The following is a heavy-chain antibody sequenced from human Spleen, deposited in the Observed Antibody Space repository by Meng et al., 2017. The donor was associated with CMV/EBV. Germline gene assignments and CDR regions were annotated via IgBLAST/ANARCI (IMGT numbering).Heavy chain of an antibody. CDR2: ISGGGGRT. Sequence: GGSLRLSCTGSGFTFNTYAITWVRQAPGKRLEWVSTISGGGGRTYYADSVKCRFTISRDNFQQTLYLEMNSLSVEDTAVYFCAKEDRGGGANYDFWSGQPNYYYGMDVWGQGTAVTVSS. J-gene: IGHJ6*02. CDR1: GFTFNTYA. V-gene: IGHV3-23*01. D-gene: IGHD3-3*01. CDR3: AKEDRGGGANYDFWSGQPNYYYGMDV.